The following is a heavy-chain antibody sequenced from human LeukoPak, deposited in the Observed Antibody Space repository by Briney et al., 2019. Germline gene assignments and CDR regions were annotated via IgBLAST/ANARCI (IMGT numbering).Heavy chain of an antibody. CDR1: GYTFTGYY. D-gene: IGHD2-2*02. Sequence: GASVKVSCKASGYTFTGYYMHWVRQAPGQGLEWMGWINPNSGGTNYAQKFQGRVTMTRDTSISTAYMELSRLRSDDTAVYYCARAYCSSTSRYTAGYWGQGTLVTVSS. J-gene: IGHJ4*02. CDR2: INPNSGGT. CDR3: ARAYCSSTSRYTAGY. V-gene: IGHV1-2*02.